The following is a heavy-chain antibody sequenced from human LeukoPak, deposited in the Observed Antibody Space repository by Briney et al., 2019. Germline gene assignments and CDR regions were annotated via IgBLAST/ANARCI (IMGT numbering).Heavy chain of an antibody. V-gene: IGHV4-38-2*02. CDR3: ARGMATPLHYFDY. D-gene: IGHD5-24*01. CDR1: GYSINSGYY. Sequence: SETLSLTCTVSGYSINSGYYWGWIRQPPGKGLEWIGSIFRSGSTYYKPPLKSRITISVDTSKNHFSLNLSSVTAADTAVYFCARGMATPLHYFDYWGQGTLVTVSS. J-gene: IGHJ4*02. CDR2: IFRSGST.